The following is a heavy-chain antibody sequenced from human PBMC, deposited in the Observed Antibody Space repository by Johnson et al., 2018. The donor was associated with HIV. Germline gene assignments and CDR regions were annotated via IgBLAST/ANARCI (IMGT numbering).Heavy chain of an antibody. D-gene: IGHD2-2*01. CDR2: IWYDGSNK. J-gene: IGHJ3*02. V-gene: IGHV3-33*01. Sequence: QVQLVESGGGVVQPGRSLRLSCAASGFTFSSYGMHWVRQAPGKGLEWVAVIWYDGSNKYYADSVKGRFTISRDNAKNSLYLQMNSLRAEDTALYYCARGTSAFDIWGQGTMVTVSS. CDR3: ARGTSAFDI. CDR1: GFTFSSYG.